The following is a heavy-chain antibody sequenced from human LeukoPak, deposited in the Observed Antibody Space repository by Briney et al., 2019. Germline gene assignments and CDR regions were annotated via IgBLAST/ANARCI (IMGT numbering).Heavy chain of an antibody. CDR2: FDPEDGET. Sequence: ASVKVSCKVSGYTLTELSMHWVRPAPGKGLEGMGGFDPEDGETIYAQKFQGRVTMTEDTSTDTAYLELSSLRSEDTAVYYCATAYCSSTCCYRFPVDWGQGTLVTVSS. J-gene: IGHJ4*02. CDR3: ATAYCSSTCCYRFPVD. V-gene: IGHV1-24*01. D-gene: IGHD2-2*01. CDR1: GYTLTELS.